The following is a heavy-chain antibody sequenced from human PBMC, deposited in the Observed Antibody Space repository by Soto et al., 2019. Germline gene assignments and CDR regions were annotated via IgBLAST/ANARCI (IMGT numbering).Heavy chain of an antibody. CDR2: IIPILGIA. V-gene: IGHV1-69*02. J-gene: IGHJ6*02. CDR3: ARGGSIEYQLLGPYGMDV. CDR1: GGTFSSYT. D-gene: IGHD2-2*01. Sequence: SVKVSCKASGGTFSSYTISWVRQAPGQGLEWMGRIIPILGIANYAQKFQGRVTITADKSTSTAYMELSSLRSEDTAVYYCARGGSIEYQLLGPYGMDVWGQGTTVTVSS.